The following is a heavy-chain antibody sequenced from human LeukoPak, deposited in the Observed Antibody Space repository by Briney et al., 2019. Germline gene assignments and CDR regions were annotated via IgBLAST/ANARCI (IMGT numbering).Heavy chain of an antibody. V-gene: IGHV4-39*01. J-gene: IGHJ4*02. CDR2: IYYDGTT. CDR3: ATGLGYYFDY. D-gene: IGHD3-16*01. Sequence: SETLSLTCTVSGGSVNSSNYYWGWIRQPPGKGLGWIGTIYYDGTTHYNPSLTIRVTISVDKSKNQFSLKLSSATAADTAVYHCATGLGYYFDYWGQGTLVTVSS. CDR1: GGSVNSSNYY.